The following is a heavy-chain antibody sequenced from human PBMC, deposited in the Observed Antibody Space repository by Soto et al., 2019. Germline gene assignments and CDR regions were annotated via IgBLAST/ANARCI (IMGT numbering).Heavy chain of an antibody. CDR3: AQLALWFGEFGRGY. Sequence: EVYLSESGGGVTQPGGSLRLSCAAPGINFRSFAMSWVRQAPGEGLEWVSSISNNGDATYYADSVKGRFYISRDNSEKTVFLEMNSLRVEDTAVYYCAQLALWFGEFGRGYWGQGALVTVSS. CDR2: ISNNGDAT. D-gene: IGHD3-10*01. CDR1: GINFRSFA. J-gene: IGHJ4*02. V-gene: IGHV3-23*01.